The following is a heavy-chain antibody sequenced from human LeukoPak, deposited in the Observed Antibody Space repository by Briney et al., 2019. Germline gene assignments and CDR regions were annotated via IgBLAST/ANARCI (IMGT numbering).Heavy chain of an antibody. D-gene: IGHD3-10*01. V-gene: IGHV1-69*06. J-gene: IGHJ6*02. CDR3: ARAPTPGATQPYYYYGMDV. CDR1: GGTFSSYA. CDR2: IIPIFGTA. Sequence: GASVKVSCKASGGTFSSYAISWVRQAPGQGLEWMGGIIPIFGTANYAQKFQGRVTITADKSTSTAYMELSSLRSEDTAVYYCARAPTPGATQPYYYYGMDVWGQGTTVTVSS.